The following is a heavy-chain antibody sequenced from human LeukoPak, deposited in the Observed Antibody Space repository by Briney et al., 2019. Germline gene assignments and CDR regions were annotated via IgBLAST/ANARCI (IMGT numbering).Heavy chain of an antibody. Sequence: SETLSLTCAVYGGSFSGYYWSWIRQPPGKGLEWIGDINHSGRINHNPSLKSRVTISVDTPKNQFSLKLSSVTAADTAVYYCARGDYYDSSGYYCFDHWGQGTLVTVSS. D-gene: IGHD3-22*01. CDR1: GGSFSGYY. CDR3: ARGDYYDSSGYYCFDH. CDR2: INHSGRI. J-gene: IGHJ4*02. V-gene: IGHV4-34*01.